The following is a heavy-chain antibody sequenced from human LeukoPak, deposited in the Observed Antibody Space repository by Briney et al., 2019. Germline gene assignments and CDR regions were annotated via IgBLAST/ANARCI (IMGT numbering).Heavy chain of an antibody. CDR3: AKAELRGIVATVSDY. D-gene: IGHD5-12*01. Sequence: PGGSLRLSCAASGFTFSSYAMSWVRQAPGKGLEWVSAISGSGGSTYYADSVKGRFTISRDNSKNTLYLQMNSLRAEDTAVYYCAKAELRGIVATVSDYWGQGTLVTVSS. J-gene: IGHJ4*02. CDR2: ISGSGGST. V-gene: IGHV3-23*01. CDR1: GFTFSSYA.